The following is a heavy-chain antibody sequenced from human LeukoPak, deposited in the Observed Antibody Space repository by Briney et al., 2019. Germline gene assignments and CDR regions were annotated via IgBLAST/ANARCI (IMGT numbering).Heavy chain of an antibody. J-gene: IGHJ3*02. CDR1: GYTFTGYY. V-gene: IGHV1-2*02. CDR2: INPNSGRT. Sequence: GASVKVSCKASGYTFTGYYMHWVRQAPGKGLEWMGWINPNSGRTNYAQKFQGRVTMTRDTSISTAYMELSRLRSDDTAVYYCARLYCSGGSCYSAFDIWGQGTMVTVSS. CDR3: ARLYCSGGSCYSAFDI. D-gene: IGHD2-15*01.